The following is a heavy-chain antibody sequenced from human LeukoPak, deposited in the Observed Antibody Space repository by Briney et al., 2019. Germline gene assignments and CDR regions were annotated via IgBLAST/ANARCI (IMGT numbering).Heavy chain of an antibody. Sequence: GGSLRLSCAASGFTVNSNYMSWVRQAPGKGLEWVSVVYSGDRTYYADSVKGRFTISRDDSTNTLYLLMNSLRAEDTAVYYCARAAVTTLGQVDYWGQGTLVTVSS. D-gene: IGHD4-17*01. CDR1: GFTVNSNY. CDR3: ARAAVTTLGQVDY. J-gene: IGHJ4*02. V-gene: IGHV3-66*01. CDR2: VYSGDRT.